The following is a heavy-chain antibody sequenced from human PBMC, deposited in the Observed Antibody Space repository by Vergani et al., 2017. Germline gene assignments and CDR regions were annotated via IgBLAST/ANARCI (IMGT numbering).Heavy chain of an antibody. D-gene: IGHD6-13*01. J-gene: IGHJ6*03. CDR2: ISSSGSTI. CDR1: GFTFSSYE. CDR3: ARYKDSSSWDYYYYYYMDV. Sequence: EVQLVESGGGLVQPGGSLRLSCAASGFTFSSYEMNWVRQAPGKGLEWVSYISSSGSTIYYADSVKGRFTISRDNAKNSLYLQMNSLRAEDTAVYYCARYKDSSSWDYYYYYYMDVWGKGTTVTVSS. V-gene: IGHV3-48*03.